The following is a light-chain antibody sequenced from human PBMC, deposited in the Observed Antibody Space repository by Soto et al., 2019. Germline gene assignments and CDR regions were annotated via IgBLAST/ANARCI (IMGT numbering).Light chain of an antibody. V-gene: IGLV7-46*01. J-gene: IGLJ2*01. CDR3: QSYDTGLTGHVL. Sequence: QAVVTQEPSLTVSPGGTVTLTCGSSTGAVTSGLYPYWFQQKPGQAPMTLIYDTSNKHSWTPARFSGSLLGGKAALTLSGAQPEDEAEYYCQSYDTGLTGHVLFGGGTQLTVL. CDR2: DTS. CDR1: TGAVTSGLY.